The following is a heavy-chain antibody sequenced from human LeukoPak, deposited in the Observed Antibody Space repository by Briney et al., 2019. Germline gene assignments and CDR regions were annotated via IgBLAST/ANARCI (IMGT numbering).Heavy chain of an antibody. D-gene: IGHD6-6*01. CDR2: IYWNDDK. CDR3: AHRIGYSSSSGLFDY. J-gene: IGHJ4*02. V-gene: IGHV2-5*01. Sequence: SGPTPVKPPQTLTPTCTFSGFSLRNSGVGVGLIPPPPGKALGWPALIYWNDDKRYSPSLKSRLTITKDTSKNQVVLTMTNMDPVDTATYYCAHRIGYSSSSGLFDYWGQGTLVTVSS. CDR1: GFSLRNSGVG.